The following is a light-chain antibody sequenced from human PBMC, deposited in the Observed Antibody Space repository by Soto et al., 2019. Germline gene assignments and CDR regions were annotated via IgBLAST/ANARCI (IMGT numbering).Light chain of an antibody. V-gene: IGKV3-20*01. CDR2: GAS. J-gene: IGKJ4*01. CDR1: QGVSSGY. Sequence: EIVLTQSPGILSLSPGERATLSCRASQGVSSGYLAWYQQKPGQAPSLLIYGASSRATGIPDRFSGSGSGTDFTLTISRLEPEDFAVYYCQQYGSSPLTFGGGTTVEIK. CDR3: QQYGSSPLT.